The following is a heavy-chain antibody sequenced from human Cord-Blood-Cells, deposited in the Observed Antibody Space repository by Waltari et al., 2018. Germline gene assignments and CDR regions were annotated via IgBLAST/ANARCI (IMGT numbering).Heavy chain of an antibody. CDR1: GFTFSSYW. D-gene: IGHD3-9*01. V-gene: IGHV3-7*01. CDR2: IKRDGSEK. Sequence: EVQLVESGGGLVQPGGSLRLSCAASGFTFSSYWMSWVRQAPGKGLEWVANIKRDGSEKYYVDSVKSRFTISRDNAKNSLYLQMNSLRAEDTAVYYCASVFFDWLLCYWGQGTLVTVSS. J-gene: IGHJ4*02. CDR3: ASVFFDWLLCY.